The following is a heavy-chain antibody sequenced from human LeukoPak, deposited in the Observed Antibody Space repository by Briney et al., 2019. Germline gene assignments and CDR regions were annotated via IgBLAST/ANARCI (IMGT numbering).Heavy chain of an antibody. D-gene: IGHD3-10*01. J-gene: IGHJ4*02. V-gene: IGHV3-23*01. CDR1: GFTFSDCA. CDR2: ISGSGGNT. Sequence: GGSLRLSCAASGFTFSDCAMSWVRQAPRKGLEWVSAISGSGGNTYYADSVRGRFTISRDKSKNTLFLQMNSLRAEDTAVYYCARGYASGTYYSDYWGQGTLVTVSS. CDR3: ARGYASGTYYSDY.